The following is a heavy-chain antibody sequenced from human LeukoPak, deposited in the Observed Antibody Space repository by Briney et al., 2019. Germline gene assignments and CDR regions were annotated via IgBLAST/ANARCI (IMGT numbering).Heavy chain of an antibody. J-gene: IGHJ4*02. CDR1: GYTFTSYD. V-gene: IGHV1-8*01. Sequence: ASVKVSCKASGYTFTSYDINWVRQATGLGLEWMGWMNPNSGNTGYAQKFQGRVTMTRNTSISTAYMELSSLRSEDTAVYYCARRYYYGSGSYYPNDYWGQGTLVTVSS. D-gene: IGHD3-10*01. CDR3: ARRYYYGSGSYYPNDY. CDR2: MNPNSGNT.